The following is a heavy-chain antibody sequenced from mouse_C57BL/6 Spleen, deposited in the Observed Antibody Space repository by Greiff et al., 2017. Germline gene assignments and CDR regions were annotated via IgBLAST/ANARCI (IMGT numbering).Heavy chain of an antibody. CDR2: IYPRSGNT. CDR3: AREGTWDY. V-gene: IGHV1-81*01. D-gene: IGHD3-3*01. J-gene: IGHJ2*01. Sequence: QVQLKESGAELARPGASVKLSCKASGYTFTSYGISWVKQRTGQGLEWIGEIYPRSGNTYYNEKFKGKATLTADKSSSTAYMELRSPTSEDSAVYFCAREGTWDYWGQGTTLTVSS. CDR1: GYTFTSYG.